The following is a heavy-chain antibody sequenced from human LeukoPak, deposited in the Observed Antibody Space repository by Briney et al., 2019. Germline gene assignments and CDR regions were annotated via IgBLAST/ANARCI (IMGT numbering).Heavy chain of an antibody. J-gene: IGHJ4*02. D-gene: IGHD2-2*01. CDR2: IIPIFGTA. CDR3: ASGRTDIVVVPATLRNYFFDY. CDR1: GGTFDSYA. Sequence: SVKVACKASGGTFDSYAISWVRQAPGQGLEWMGGIIPIFGTANYAQKFQGRVTITADKSTSTAYMELSSLRSEDTAVYYCASGRTDIVVVPATLRNYFFDYWGQGTLVTVSS. V-gene: IGHV1-69*06.